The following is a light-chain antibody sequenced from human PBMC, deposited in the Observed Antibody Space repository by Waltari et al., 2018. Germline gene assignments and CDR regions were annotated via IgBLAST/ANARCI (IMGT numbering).Light chain of an antibody. CDR1: QSVLYSSNNKNY. V-gene: IGKV4-1*01. CDR3: QQNRDTPRT. J-gene: IGKJ1*01. Sequence: DIVMTQSADSLAVSLGERATINCKSSQSVLYSSNNKNYLAWYQQKPGQPPKLLIYWASTRESGVPDRFTGSGSGTDFTLTISSLQAEDVAVYYCQQNRDTPRTFGQGTKVEIK. CDR2: WAS.